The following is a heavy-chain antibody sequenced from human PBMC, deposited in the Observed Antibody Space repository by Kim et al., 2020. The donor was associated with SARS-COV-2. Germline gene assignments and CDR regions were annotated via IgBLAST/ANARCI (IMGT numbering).Heavy chain of an antibody. J-gene: IGHJ4*02. CDR1: GGSISRYF. CDR2: VYSSGAT. Sequence: SETPSLTCTVSGGSISRYFWSWIRQPAGKGLEWIGRVYSSGATNYNPSLMGRVTMFADTSKNHFSLRLKSVTAADTALYFCARDQPIVAPGMSFDSWGPGILVSVSS. V-gene: IGHV4-4*07. D-gene: IGHD6-13*01. CDR3: ARDQPIVAPGMSFDS.